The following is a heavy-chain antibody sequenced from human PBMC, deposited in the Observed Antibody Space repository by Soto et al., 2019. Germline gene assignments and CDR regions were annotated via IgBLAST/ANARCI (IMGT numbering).Heavy chain of an antibody. V-gene: IGHV3-30-3*01. D-gene: IGHD6-13*01. Sequence: LRLSCAASGFTFSSYPVHWVRQAPGKGLEWVAVISYDGSNKYYADSVKGRFTISRDNSKNTLYLQMNSLRAEDTAVYYCARSLIAAASNWFDPWGQGTLVTVSS. J-gene: IGHJ5*02. CDR2: ISYDGSNK. CDR3: ARSLIAAASNWFDP. CDR1: GFTFSSYP.